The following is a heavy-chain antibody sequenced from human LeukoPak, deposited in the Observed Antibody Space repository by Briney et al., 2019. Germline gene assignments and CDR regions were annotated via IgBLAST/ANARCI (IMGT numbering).Heavy chain of an antibody. CDR2: ISWNSGSI. J-gene: IGHJ4*02. V-gene: IGHV3-9*01. CDR1: GFTFDDYA. Sequence: HSGRSLRLSCAASGFTFDDYAMHWVRQAPGKGLEWVSGISWNSGSIGYADSVKGRFTISRDNAKNSLYLQMNSLRAEDTALYYCAKSRGDILTGPDYWGQGTLVTVFS. CDR3: AKSRGDILTGPDY. D-gene: IGHD3-9*01.